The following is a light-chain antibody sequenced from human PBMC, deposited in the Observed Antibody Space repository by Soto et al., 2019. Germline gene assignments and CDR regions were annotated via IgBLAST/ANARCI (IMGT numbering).Light chain of an antibody. CDR3: QEYKNAPRT. V-gene: IGKV3-11*01. J-gene: IGKJ4*01. Sequence: EIVLTQSPATLSLSPWERATLSCRASQSVSSYLAWYQQKPGQAPRLLIYDASNRATGIPARFSGSGSGTDVTLTISSLEPEDFAVYYCQEYKNAPRTFGGGTKVDIK. CDR2: DAS. CDR1: QSVSSY.